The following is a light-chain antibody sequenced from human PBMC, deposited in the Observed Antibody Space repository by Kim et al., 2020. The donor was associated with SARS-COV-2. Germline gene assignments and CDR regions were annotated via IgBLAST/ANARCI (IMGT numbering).Light chain of an antibody. CDR1: RSNIGNY. J-gene: IGLJ3*02. Sequence: PRQRVPISCSGSRSNIGNYVNWYQQLPGMAPKLLIYKDNQRPSGVPDRFSGSKSGTSASLAISGLRSEDEADYYCAAWDDTLSAWVFGGGTQLTVL. CDR3: AAWDDTLSAWV. V-gene: IGLV1-47*01. CDR2: KDN.